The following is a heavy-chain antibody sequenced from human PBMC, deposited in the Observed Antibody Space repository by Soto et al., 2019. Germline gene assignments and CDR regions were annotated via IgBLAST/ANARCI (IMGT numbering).Heavy chain of an antibody. CDR2: IYYSGST. Sequence: QLQLQESGPGLVKPSETLSLTCTVSGGSISSSSYYWGWIRQPPGKGLEWIGSIYYSGSTYYNPSLKSRVTISVDTSKNQFSLKLSSVTAADTAVYYCARQSNGDAFDIWGQGTMVTVSS. J-gene: IGHJ3*02. CDR3: ARQSNGDAFDI. CDR1: GGSISSSSYY. D-gene: IGHD2-8*01. V-gene: IGHV4-39*01.